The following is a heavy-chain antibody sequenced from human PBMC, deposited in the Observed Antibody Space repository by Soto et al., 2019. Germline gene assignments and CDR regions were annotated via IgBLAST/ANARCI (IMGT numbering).Heavy chain of an antibody. CDR1: GFTVSTNY. D-gene: IGHD4-17*01. CDR3: AGGPTVNTAVF. CDR2: IYTGGST. V-gene: IGHV3-53*01. Sequence: EVQLVESGGGLIQPGGSLRLSCAASGFTVSTNYMNWVRQAPGKGLEWVSVIYTGGSTFYADSVKGRFTISRDNSKNTVYLQMNSLRVDDTALYYCAGGPTVNTAVFWGQGPLLTVS. J-gene: IGHJ4*02.